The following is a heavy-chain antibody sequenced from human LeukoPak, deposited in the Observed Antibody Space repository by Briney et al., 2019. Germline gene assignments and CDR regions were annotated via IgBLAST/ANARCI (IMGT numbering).Heavy chain of an antibody. V-gene: IGHV3-30*02. CDR2: IRYDGSNK. CDR1: GFIFSSYS. Sequence: GGSLRLSCAASGFIFSSYSMNWVRQAPGKGLEWVAFIRYDGSNKYYADSVKGRFTISRDNSKNTLYLQMNSLRAEDTAVYYCAKDYDILTGYYSWDAFDIWGQGTMVTVSS. J-gene: IGHJ3*02. D-gene: IGHD3-9*01. CDR3: AKDYDILTGYYSWDAFDI.